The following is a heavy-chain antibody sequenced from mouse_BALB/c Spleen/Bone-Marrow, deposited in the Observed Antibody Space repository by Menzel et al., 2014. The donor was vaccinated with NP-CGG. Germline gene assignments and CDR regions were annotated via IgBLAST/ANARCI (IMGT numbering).Heavy chain of an antibody. Sequence: TASGVDFRRYWMSWVRQAPGKGLQWIGEINPDSRTINYTPSLKDKFIISRDNAKNTLYLQMSKVRSEDTALYYCARGNYYGNLDYWGQGTTLTVSS. CDR2: INPDSRTI. J-gene: IGHJ2*01. CDR3: ARGNYYGNLDY. CDR1: GVDFRRYW. V-gene: IGHV4-1*02. D-gene: IGHD2-1*01.